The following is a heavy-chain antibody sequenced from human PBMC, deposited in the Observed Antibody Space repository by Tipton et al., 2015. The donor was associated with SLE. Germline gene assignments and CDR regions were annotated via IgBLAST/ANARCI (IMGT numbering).Heavy chain of an antibody. CDR2: IYYSGST. Sequence: TLSLTCTVSGGSISNYYWSWIRQPPGKGLYWIGYIYYSGSTNYNPSLKSRVTISVDTSKNQFSLKLSSVTAADTALYYCARTATRGAGGGYCDLGGRGALVTGSS. V-gene: IGHV4-59*01. CDR1: GGSISNYY. J-gene: IGHJ2*01. CDR3: ARTATRGAGGGYCDL. D-gene: IGHD1-1*01.